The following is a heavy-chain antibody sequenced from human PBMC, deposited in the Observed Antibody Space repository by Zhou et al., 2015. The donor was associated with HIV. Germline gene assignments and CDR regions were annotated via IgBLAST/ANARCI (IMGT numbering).Heavy chain of an antibody. Sequence: QVLLVQSGAEVKKPGASVKVSCKTSGYAFTYYAISWVRQAPGQGLEWMGWINADNGKTNYAQKFQGRVTLTTDRSTRTAYMELRTLRSDDAAIYYCATDDIGGYHSFNYWAREPGQRLL. CDR2: INADNGKT. CDR3: ATDDIGGYHSFNY. CDR1: GYAFTYYA. D-gene: IGHD3-22*01. J-gene: IGHJ4*02. V-gene: IGHV1-18*01.